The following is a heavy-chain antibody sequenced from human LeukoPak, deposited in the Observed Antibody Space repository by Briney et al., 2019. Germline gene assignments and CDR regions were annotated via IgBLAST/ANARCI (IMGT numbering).Heavy chain of an antibody. CDR3: AKVWTTWPNWFDP. J-gene: IGHJ5*02. CDR2: ISGSGGST. D-gene: IGHD3/OR15-3a*01. Sequence: GGSLRLSCAASGFTFSSYGMSWVRQAPGRGLGWVSAISGSGGSTYYADSVKGRFTISRDNSKNTLYLQMNSLRAEDTAVYYCAKVWTTWPNWFDPWGQGTLVTVSS. V-gene: IGHV3-23*01. CDR1: GFTFSSYG.